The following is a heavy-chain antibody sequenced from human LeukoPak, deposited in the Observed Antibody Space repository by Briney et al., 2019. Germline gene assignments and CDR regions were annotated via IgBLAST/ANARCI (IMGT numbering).Heavy chain of an antibody. J-gene: IGHJ3*02. D-gene: IGHD1-26*01. CDR3: ARHSGCYYKDAFDI. Sequence: SETLSLTCTVSGGSISSSSYYWGWIRQPPGKGLEWIGSIYYSGSTYYNPSLKSRVTISVDTSKNQFSLKLSSVTAADTAVYYCARHSGCYYKDAFDIWGQGTMVTVSS. CDR2: IYYSGST. V-gene: IGHV4-39*01. CDR1: GGSISSSSYY.